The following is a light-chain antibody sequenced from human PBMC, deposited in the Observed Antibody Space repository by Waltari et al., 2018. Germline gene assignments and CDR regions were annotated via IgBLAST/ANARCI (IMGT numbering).Light chain of an antibody. V-gene: IGLV1-44*01. Sequence: QSMLTQPPSASGTPGQRVTISCSGGRSNTGTNTVNWYQQVPGTAPKLLIYSNNQRPSGVPDRFSGSRSGTSASLAISGPQSEDEGEYYCAAWDASLNALLFGGGTTLTVL. CDR3: AAWDASLNALL. CDR1: RSNTGTNT. CDR2: SNN. J-gene: IGLJ2*01.